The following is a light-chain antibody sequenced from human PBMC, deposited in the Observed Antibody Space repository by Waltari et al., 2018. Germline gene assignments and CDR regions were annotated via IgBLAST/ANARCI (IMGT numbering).Light chain of an antibody. CDR3: QRADTFPHS. CDR2: AAS. CDR1: HDIKNW. Sequence: IQMTQSPSSVSASVGDSVSITCRASHDIKNWVAWYQQRPGKAPQLLIYAASTLQTGVPSRFSGSGSGTDFTLTINGLQPEDFATYFCQRADTFPHSFGQGTKLKIK. J-gene: IGKJ2*03. V-gene: IGKV1-12*01.